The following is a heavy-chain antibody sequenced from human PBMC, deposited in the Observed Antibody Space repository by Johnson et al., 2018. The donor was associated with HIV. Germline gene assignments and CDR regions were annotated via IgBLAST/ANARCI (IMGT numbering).Heavy chain of an antibody. CDR3: ARGHYYDTGHDAFDI. Sequence: VPLVESGGGVVQPGGSLRLSCEVSGFTFSNYGMHWVRQAPGKGLEWVAFIRYDGSNKYYADSVKGRFTISRDNSKNTLYLQMNSLRAEDTAVYYCARGHYYDTGHDAFDIWGQGTMVTVSS. V-gene: IGHV3-30*02. J-gene: IGHJ3*02. CDR1: GFTFSNYG. D-gene: IGHD3-22*01. CDR2: IRYDGSNK.